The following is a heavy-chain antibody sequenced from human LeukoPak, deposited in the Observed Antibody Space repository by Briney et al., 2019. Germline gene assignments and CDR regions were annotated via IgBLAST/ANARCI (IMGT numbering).Heavy chain of an antibody. D-gene: IGHD2-2*01. CDR2: MNPNSGNT. CDR3: AREVVSSWFYVPYNWFDP. V-gene: IGHV1-8*01. Sequence: ASVKVSCKASGYTFTSYDINWVRQATGQGLEWMGWMNPNSGNTGYAQKFQGRVTMTRNTSISTAYMELSSLRSEDTAVYYCAREVVSSWFYVPYNWFDPWGQGTLVTVSS. CDR1: GYTFTSYD. J-gene: IGHJ5*02.